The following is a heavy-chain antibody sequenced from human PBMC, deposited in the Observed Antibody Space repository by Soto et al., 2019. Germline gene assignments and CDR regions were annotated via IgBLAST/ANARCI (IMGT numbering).Heavy chain of an antibody. CDR2: ISGSGGST. J-gene: IGHJ6*03. D-gene: IGHD4-4*01. Sequence: GGSLRLSCAASGFTFSSYAMSWVRQAPGKGLEWVSAISGSGGSTYYADSVKGRFTISRDNSKNTLYLQMNSLRAEDTAVYYCAKEGYSNYHYYYYYMDVWGKGTTVTVSS. V-gene: IGHV3-23*01. CDR3: AKEGYSNYHYYYYYMDV. CDR1: GFTFSSYA.